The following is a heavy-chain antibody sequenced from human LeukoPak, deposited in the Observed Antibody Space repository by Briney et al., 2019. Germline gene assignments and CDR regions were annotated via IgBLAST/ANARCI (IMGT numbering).Heavy chain of an antibody. CDR3: ARDRSSGYYGSVDY. CDR2: ISSSSSPI. J-gene: IGHJ4*02. Sequence: GGSLRLSCAASGFTFSSYGMNWVRQAPGKGLEWISYISSSSSPIYYADSAKGRFTISRDNAKNSLYLQMNSLRDEDTAVYYCARDRSSGYYGSVDYWGQGALVTVSS. D-gene: IGHD3-22*01. V-gene: IGHV3-48*02. CDR1: GFTFSSYG.